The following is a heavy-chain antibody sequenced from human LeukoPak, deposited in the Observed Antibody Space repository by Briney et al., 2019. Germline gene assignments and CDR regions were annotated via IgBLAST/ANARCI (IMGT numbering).Heavy chain of an antibody. CDR2: IVGSGSNT. V-gene: IGHV3-23*01. D-gene: IGHD2-2*01. CDR3: AKGFLASCSGTRCYPFDH. J-gene: IGHJ4*02. Sequence: GGSLRRYCAASGFTFNSYAMNRLRQTPGKGLEWVSSIVGSGSNTYHADSVKGRCTITRDNSENTVYMQMDSLRAEDTAVYYCAKGFLASCSGTRCYPFDHWGQGTPVTVSS. CDR1: GFTFNSYA.